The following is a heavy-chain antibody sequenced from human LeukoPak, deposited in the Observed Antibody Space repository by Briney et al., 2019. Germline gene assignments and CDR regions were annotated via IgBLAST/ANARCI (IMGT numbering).Heavy chain of an antibody. Sequence: GESLKISCKGSGYSFTSYWIGWVRQMPGKGLEWMGIIYPGDSDTRYSPSFQGQVTISADKSISTAYLQWSSLKASDTAMYYCARHLGGSSGYYNWFDPWGQGTLVTVSS. D-gene: IGHD3-22*01. CDR3: ARHLGGSSGYYNWFDP. V-gene: IGHV5-51*01. J-gene: IGHJ5*02. CDR1: GYSFTSYW. CDR2: IYPGDSDT.